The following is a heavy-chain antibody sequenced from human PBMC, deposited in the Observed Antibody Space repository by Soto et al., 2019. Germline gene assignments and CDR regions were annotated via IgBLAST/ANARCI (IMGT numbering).Heavy chain of an antibody. J-gene: IGHJ5*02. D-gene: IGHD3-9*01. V-gene: IGHV4-39*01. CDR3: ARCDWAKNWFDP. CDR2: IYYSGST. CDR1: GGSISSSSYY. Sequence: PSETLSLTCTVSGGSISSSSYYWGWIRQPPGKGLEWIGSIYYSGSTYYNPSLKSRVTISVDTSKNQFSLKLSSVTAADTAVYYCARCDWAKNWFDPWGQGTLVTVSS.